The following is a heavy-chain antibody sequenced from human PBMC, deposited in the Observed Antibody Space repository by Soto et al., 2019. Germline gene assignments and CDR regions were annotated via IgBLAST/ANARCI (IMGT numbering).Heavy chain of an antibody. D-gene: IGHD5-18*01. V-gene: IGHV1-18*01. CDR3: ARCIQGDYYYGMDV. Sequence: QAKLVQSGAEVKKPGASVKVSCKASGYTFYSHSISWVRQAPGQGLEWMGRINADYGNTQYAQKFRGRVTMTTDTSTNKVYIELTNLRSDDTAVYYCARCIQGDYYYGMDVWGQGTTVTVSS. CDR1: GYTFYSHS. CDR2: INADYGNT. J-gene: IGHJ6*02.